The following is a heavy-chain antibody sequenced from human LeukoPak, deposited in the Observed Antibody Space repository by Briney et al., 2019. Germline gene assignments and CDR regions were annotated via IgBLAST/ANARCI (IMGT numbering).Heavy chain of an antibody. V-gene: IGHV3-48*01. CDR1: GFTFSSDT. J-gene: IGHJ3*02. D-gene: IGHD3-10*01. Sequence: PGGSLRLSCVASGFTFSSDTMNWVRQAPGKGLEWVSPISGSGSSIFYADSVKGRFTMSRDNAENSLYLQMNSLRAEDTAVYYCARCRITMVRENLDAFDIWGQGTMVTVSS. CDR2: ISGSGSSI. CDR3: ARCRITMVRENLDAFDI.